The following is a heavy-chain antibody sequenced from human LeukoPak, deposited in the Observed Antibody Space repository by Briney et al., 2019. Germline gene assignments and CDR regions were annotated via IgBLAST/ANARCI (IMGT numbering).Heavy chain of an antibody. J-gene: IGHJ4*02. Sequence: SGGSLRLSCAASGFTFSDYYMSWIRQAPGKGLEWVSYISGRGSTIYYADSVKGRFTISRDNAKNSLYLQMNSLRAEDTAVYYCARDAWIQLWFVYWGQGTLVTASS. V-gene: IGHV3-11*01. D-gene: IGHD5-18*01. CDR1: GFTFSDYY. CDR3: ARDAWIQLWFVY. CDR2: ISGRGSTI.